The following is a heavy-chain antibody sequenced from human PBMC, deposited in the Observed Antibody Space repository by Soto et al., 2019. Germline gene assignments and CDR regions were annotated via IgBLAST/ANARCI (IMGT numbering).Heavy chain of an antibody. CDR1: GFTFSSYA. Sequence: GGSLRLSCAASGFTFSSYAMSWVRQAPGKGLEWVSAISGSGGSTYYADSVKGRFTISRDNSKNTLYLQMNSLRAEDTAVYYCAKDFSANGDITAFDYWGQGTLVTVSS. J-gene: IGHJ4*02. CDR2: ISGSGGST. V-gene: IGHV3-23*01. CDR3: AKDFSANGDITAFDY. D-gene: IGHD4-17*01.